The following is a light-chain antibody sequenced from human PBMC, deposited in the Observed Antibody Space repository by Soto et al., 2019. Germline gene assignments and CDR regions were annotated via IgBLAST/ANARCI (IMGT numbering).Light chain of an antibody. CDR3: QRYVGSPRT. CDR1: QSVSTSY. CDR2: GAS. Sequence: EIVLTQSPGTLSLSPGERATLSCRASQSVSTSYLAWYQQTPGQAPRLLIYGASRRATGFPDRFSGSGSGTHFTLTIDRLEPEELSGYYCQRYVGSPRTFDQGTKVEIK. V-gene: IGKV3-20*01. J-gene: IGKJ2*01.